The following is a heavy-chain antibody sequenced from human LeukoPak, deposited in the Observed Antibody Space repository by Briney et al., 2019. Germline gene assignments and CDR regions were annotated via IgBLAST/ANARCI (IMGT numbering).Heavy chain of an antibody. V-gene: IGHV1-18*01. CDR2: ISAYNGNT. CDR3: AGSRYYDSSGYFDY. J-gene: IGHJ4*02. D-gene: IGHD3-22*01. CDR1: GYTFTSYG. Sequence: ASVKVSCKASGYTFTSYGISWVRQAPGQGLEWMGWISAYNGNTNYAQKLQGRVTMTTDTSTSTAYMELRSLRSDDTAVYYCAGSRYYDSSGYFDYWGQGTLVTVSS.